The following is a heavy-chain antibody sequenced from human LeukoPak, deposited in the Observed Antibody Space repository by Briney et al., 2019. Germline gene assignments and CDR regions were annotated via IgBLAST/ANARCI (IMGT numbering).Heavy chain of an antibody. V-gene: IGHV5-10-1*01. J-gene: IGHJ4*02. Sequence: GESLKISCKGSGYSFANYWISWVRQMPGKGLEWMGRIEPSDSYTNYSPSFQGHVTISADKSISTAYLQWNSLRASDTAMYYCALLLRSGYLADYWGQGTLVTVSS. CDR1: GYSFANYW. CDR2: IEPSDSYT. D-gene: IGHD3-22*01. CDR3: ALLLRSGYLADY.